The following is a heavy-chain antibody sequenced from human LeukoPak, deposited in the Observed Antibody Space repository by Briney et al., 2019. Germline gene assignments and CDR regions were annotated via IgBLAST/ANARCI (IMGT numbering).Heavy chain of an antibody. CDR1: GGSISSGGYY. J-gene: IGHJ4*02. Sequence: SQTLSLTCTVSGGSISSGGYYWSWIRQHPGKGLEWIGYIYYSGSTYYNPSLKSRVTISVDTSKNQFSLKLSSVTAADTAVYYCARVYDFWSGYYSLDYWGQGTLVTVSS. CDR3: ARVYDFWSGYYSLDY. D-gene: IGHD3-3*01. CDR2: IYYSGST. V-gene: IGHV4-31*03.